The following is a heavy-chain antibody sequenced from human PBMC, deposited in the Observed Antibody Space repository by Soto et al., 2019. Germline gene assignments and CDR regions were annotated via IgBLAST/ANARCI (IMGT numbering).Heavy chain of an antibody. CDR2: MNPNSGNT. CDR1: GYTFTSYD. CDR3: ARVYSNYGDYYYYYGMDV. J-gene: IGHJ6*02. V-gene: IGHV1-8*01. D-gene: IGHD4-4*01. Sequence: GASVKVSCKASGYTFTSYDINWVRQATGQGLERMGWMNPNSGNTGYAQKFQGRVTMTRNTSISTAYMELSSLRSEDTAVYYCARVYSNYGDYYYYYGMDVWGQGTTVTVSS.